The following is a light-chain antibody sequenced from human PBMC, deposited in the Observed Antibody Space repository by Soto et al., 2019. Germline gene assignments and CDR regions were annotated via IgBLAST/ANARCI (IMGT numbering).Light chain of an antibody. CDR3: PQSYSYPKT. Sequence: DIQMTQSPSSLSASVGDRVTITCRASESISTYLNWYHQKAGKAPKLLIYGSSNLQSGVPSRFSGSGSGTAFPLCISSLQPEDFGTYYGPQSYSYPKTFGQGTKDEIK. CDR1: ESISTY. CDR2: GSS. J-gene: IGKJ1*01. V-gene: IGKV1-39*01.